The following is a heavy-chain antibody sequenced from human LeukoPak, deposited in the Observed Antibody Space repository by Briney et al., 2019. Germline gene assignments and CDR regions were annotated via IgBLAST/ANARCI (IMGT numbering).Heavy chain of an antibody. V-gene: IGHV3-30*02. J-gene: IGHJ4*02. CDR1: GFTFSSCG. Sequence: GGSLRLSCAASGFTFSSCGMHWVRQAPGKGREGVAFIRHDGSSKHYGDSVKGRFTISRDNSKNTLYLQMNSLRVEDTAVYYCAEVASTVTTRYFDYWGQGTLVVVSS. CDR3: AEVASTVTTRYFDY. CDR2: IRHDGSSK. D-gene: IGHD4-17*01.